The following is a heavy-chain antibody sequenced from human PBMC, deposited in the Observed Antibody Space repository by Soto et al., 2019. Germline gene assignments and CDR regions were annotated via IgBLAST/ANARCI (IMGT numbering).Heavy chain of an antibody. CDR1: GFTFSNYA. CDR2: ISGSGGRS. Sequence: EVQLLDSGGGLVQPGGSLRLSCAASGFTFSNYAMTWVRQGAGNGLECVSGISGSGGRSYYADSVKGQFTISGDTSKSTVYLQMTRLTAEATPVYYCAQAYFVWSSERPYYFDYWGQGTLVTVSP. J-gene: IGHJ4*02. V-gene: IGHV3-23*01. CDR3: AQAYFVWSSERPYYFDY. D-gene: IGHD3-16*01.